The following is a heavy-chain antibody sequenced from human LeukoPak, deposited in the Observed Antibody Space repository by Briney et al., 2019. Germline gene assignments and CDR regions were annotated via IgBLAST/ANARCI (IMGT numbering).Heavy chain of an antibody. CDR2: ISYDGSNK. J-gene: IGHJ4*02. D-gene: IGHD5-12*01. Sequence: GGSLRLSCAASGFTFSSYAMHWVRQAPGKGLEWVAVISYDGSNKYYADSVKGRFTISRDNSKNTLYLQMNSLRAEDTAVYYCARVRVKDYGYTAYDLGAFWGQGTLVTVSS. CDR3: ARVRVKDYGYTAYDLGAF. V-gene: IGHV3-30*04. CDR1: GFTFSSYA.